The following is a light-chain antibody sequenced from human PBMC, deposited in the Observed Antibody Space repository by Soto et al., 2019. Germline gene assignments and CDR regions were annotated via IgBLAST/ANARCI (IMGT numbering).Light chain of an antibody. CDR3: QQRSNWPLT. V-gene: IGKV3-11*01. J-gene: IGKJ4*01. CDR2: GAS. CDR1: QSVSSN. Sequence: EMEITRCAPSRSLTLGGAARLACGASQSVSSNLAWYQQKPGQAPRLLIYGASTRATGIPARFTGSGSGTDFTLTISSLEPEDFAVYYCQQRSNWPLTFGGGTKVDIK.